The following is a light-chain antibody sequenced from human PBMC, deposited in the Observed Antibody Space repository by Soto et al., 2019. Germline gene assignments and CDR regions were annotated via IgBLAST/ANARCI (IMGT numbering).Light chain of an antibody. J-gene: IGLJ1*01. CDR2: EVS. V-gene: IGLV2-23*02. CDR3: CSYAGSRTPLI. CDR1: SSDVGSYNL. Sequence: QSALTQAASVSGSPGQSITISCTGTSSDVGSYNLVSWYQQHPGKAPKLMIYEVSKRPSGLSNRFSGSKPGNTASLTISGLQAEDEADYYCCSYAGSRTPLIFGTGTKVTVL.